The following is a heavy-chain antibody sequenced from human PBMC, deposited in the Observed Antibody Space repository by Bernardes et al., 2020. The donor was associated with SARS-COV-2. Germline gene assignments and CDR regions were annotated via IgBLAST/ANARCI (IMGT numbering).Heavy chain of an antibody. V-gene: IGHV2-5*02. D-gene: IGHD2-15*01. CDR1: GFSLSPTGVG. CDR3: AHRYCSGGSCYPRDYYFDY. Sequence: SGPTLSKLTQTLTLTCSFSGFSLSPTGVGVGWIRQPPGKALEWLALIYCDDDNRYSPSLKSRLTITKDTSKNQVVLTMTNMDPVDTATYYCAHRYCSGGSCYPRDYYFDYGGQGSLVTVSS. J-gene: IGHJ4*02. CDR2: IYCDDDN.